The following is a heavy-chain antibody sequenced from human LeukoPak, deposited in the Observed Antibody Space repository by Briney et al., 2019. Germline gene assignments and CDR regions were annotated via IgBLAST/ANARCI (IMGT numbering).Heavy chain of an antibody. Sequence: ASVKVSCKASGGTFSSYAISWVRQAPGQGLEWMGGIIPIFGTANYAQKFQGRVTITADESTSTAYMELSSLRSEDTAVYYCASNARGYSYGYLVDREVYWGQGTLVTVSS. CDR2: IIPIFGTA. CDR1: GGTFSSYA. CDR3: ASNARGYSYGYLVDREVY. D-gene: IGHD5-18*01. J-gene: IGHJ4*02. V-gene: IGHV1-69*13.